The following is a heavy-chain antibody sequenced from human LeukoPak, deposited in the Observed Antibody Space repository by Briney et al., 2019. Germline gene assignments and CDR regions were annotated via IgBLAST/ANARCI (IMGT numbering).Heavy chain of an antibody. CDR2: INPNRGGT. CDR3: ARGTGILGHYFDY. D-gene: IGHD3-9*01. Sequence: ASVNVSFKASGYTFTDYYMHWVRPAPGQGVEGMGWINPNRGGTNYAQKFQGRVTITRDTSNSTAYMELSRLRSDDPAVYYCARGTGILGHYFDYWGQGTLVTVSS. CDR1: GYTFTDYY. J-gene: IGHJ4*02. V-gene: IGHV1-2*02.